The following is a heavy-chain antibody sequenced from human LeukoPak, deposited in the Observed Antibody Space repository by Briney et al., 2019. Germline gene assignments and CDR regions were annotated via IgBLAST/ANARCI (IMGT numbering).Heavy chain of an antibody. CDR3: ARDSSGYYHWFDP. Sequence: TSETLSLTCTVSGGSISSYYWSWIRQPPGKGLEWIGYIYYSGITNYNPSLNSRVTISVDTSKNQFSLKLSSVTAADTAVYYCARDSSGYYHWFDPWGQGTLVTVSS. J-gene: IGHJ5*02. CDR2: IYYSGIT. CDR1: GGSISSYY. V-gene: IGHV4-59*01. D-gene: IGHD3-22*01.